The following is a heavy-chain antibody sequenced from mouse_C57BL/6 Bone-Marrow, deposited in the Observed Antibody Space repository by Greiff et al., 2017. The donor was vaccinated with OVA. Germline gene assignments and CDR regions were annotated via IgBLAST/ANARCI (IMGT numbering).Heavy chain of an antibody. CDR1: GYTFTSYW. Sequence: QVQLQQPGAELVRPGTSVKLSCKASGYTFTSYWMHWVEQRPGQGLEWIGVIDPSDSYTNYNQKFKGKATLTVDTSSSTAYMQLSSLTSEDSAVYYCAGGGYDGYSYYAVDYWGQGTSVTVSS. J-gene: IGHJ4*01. D-gene: IGHD2-3*01. CDR3: AGGGYDGYSYYAVDY. V-gene: IGHV1-59*01. CDR2: IDPSDSYT.